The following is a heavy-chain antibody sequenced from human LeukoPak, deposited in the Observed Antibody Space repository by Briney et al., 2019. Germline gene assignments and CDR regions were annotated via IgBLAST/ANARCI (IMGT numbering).Heavy chain of an antibody. D-gene: IGHD5-18*01. Sequence: PSETLSLTCTVSGGSISSSSYYWGWIRQPPGKWLGWIGSIYYSGSTYYNPSLKSRVTISVDTSKNQFSLKLSSATAADTAVYYCARYSGGYSYGSLDPWGQGTLVTVSS. CDR3: ARYSGGYSYGSLDP. V-gene: IGHV4-39*01. CDR1: GGSISSSSYY. J-gene: IGHJ5*02. CDR2: IYYSGST.